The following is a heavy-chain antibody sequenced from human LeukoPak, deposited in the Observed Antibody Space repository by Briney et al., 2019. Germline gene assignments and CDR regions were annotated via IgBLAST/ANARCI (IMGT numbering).Heavy chain of an antibody. CDR3: ARVSKIRYGMDV. J-gene: IGHJ6*02. CDR1: GLTFSSYW. D-gene: IGHD6-13*01. CDR2: INSDGSST. Sequence: GGSLRLSCAASGLTFSSYWMHWVRQAPGKGRVWASRINSDGSSTSYADSVKGRFTISRDNAKNTLYLQMNSLRAEDTAVYYCARVSKIRYGMDVWGQGTTVTVSS. V-gene: IGHV3-74*01.